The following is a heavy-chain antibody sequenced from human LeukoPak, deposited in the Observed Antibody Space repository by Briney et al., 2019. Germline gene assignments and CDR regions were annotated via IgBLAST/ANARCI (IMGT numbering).Heavy chain of an antibody. CDR1: GGSISSNNW. D-gene: IGHD3-16*01. J-gene: IGHJ6*04. Sequence: SETLSLTCAVSGGSISSNNWWNRVRQPPGKGLEWIGEIYHTGTTNYNPSLKSRVTISVDKSKNQLFLKLNSVTAADTAVYYCARDLGSSTPSGVWGKGTTVTVSS. V-gene: IGHV4-4*02. CDR3: ARDLGSSTPSGV. CDR2: IYHTGTT.